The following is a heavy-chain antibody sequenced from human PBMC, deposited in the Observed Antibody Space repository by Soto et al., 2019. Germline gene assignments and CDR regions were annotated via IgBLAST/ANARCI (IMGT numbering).Heavy chain of an antibody. V-gene: IGHV1-2*04. J-gene: IGHJ4*02. Sequence: ASVKVSCKASGYTFTSYGISWVRQAPGQGLEWMGWINPNSGGTNYAQKFQGWVTMTRDTSISTAYMELSRLRSDDTAVYYCAREAKGCDYWGQGTLVTV. CDR2: INPNSGGT. CDR3: AREAKGCDY. CDR1: GYTFTSYG.